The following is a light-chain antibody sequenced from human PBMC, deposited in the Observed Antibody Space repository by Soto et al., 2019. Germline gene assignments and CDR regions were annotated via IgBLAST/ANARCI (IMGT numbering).Light chain of an antibody. Sequence: QSVLTQPPSVSAASGQKVTISCSGRSSNIGRNYVSWYQQLPGTAPKLLIYDNNKRPSGIPDRLSVSKSGTSATLDITGLQTGDEADYYCGTWDSSLSAGPYVFGTGTKVTVL. V-gene: IGLV1-51*01. CDR3: GTWDSSLSAGPYV. CDR1: SSNIGRNY. CDR2: DNN. J-gene: IGLJ1*01.